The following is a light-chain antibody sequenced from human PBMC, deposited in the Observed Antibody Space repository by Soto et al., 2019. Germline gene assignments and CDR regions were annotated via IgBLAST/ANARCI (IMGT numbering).Light chain of an antibody. J-gene: IGLJ2*01. CDR1: SSDVGGFNY. Sequence: QSALTQPASVSGSPGQSITISCTGTSSDVGGFNYVSWYQQHPGKVPKLIIYDVSNRPSGVSNRFSGSKSGNTASLTISGLQAEDEADYYCSSYRNTRTGVFGGGTKVTVL. CDR2: DVS. V-gene: IGLV2-14*01. CDR3: SSYRNTRTGV.